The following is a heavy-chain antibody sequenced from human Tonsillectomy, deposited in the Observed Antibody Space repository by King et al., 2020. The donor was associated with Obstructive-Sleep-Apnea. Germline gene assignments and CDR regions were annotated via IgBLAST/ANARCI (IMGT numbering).Heavy chain of an antibody. V-gene: IGHV4-59*01. J-gene: IGHJ4*02. CDR3: ARDPTYYYDSSGYYTSRGYFDY. Sequence: QLQESGPGLVKPSETLSLTCTVSGGSISSYYWSWIRQPPGKGLEWIGYIYYSGSTNYNPSLKSRVTISVDTSKNQFSLKLSSVTAAETAVYYCARDPTYYYDSSGYYTSRGYFDYWGQGTLVTVSS. D-gene: IGHD3-22*01. CDR2: IYYSGST. CDR1: GGSISSYY.